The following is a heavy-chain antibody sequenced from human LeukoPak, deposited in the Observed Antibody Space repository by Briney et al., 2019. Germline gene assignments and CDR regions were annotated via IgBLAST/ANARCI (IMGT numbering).Heavy chain of an antibody. D-gene: IGHD3-3*01. CDR1: GFTFSSYA. V-gene: IGHV3-30-3*01. Sequence: PGGSLRLSCAASGFTFSSYAMHWVRQAPGKGLEWVAVISYDGSNKYYADSVKGRFTISRGNSKNTLYLQMNSLRAEDTAVYYCAKEQSYYDFWSGYYLYYFDYWGQGTLVTVSS. CDR3: AKEQSYYDFWSGYYLYYFDY. J-gene: IGHJ4*02. CDR2: ISYDGSNK.